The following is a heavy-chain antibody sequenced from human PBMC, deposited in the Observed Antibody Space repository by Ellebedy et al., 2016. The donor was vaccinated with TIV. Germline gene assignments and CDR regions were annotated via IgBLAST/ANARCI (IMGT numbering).Heavy chain of an antibody. Sequence: SLKISXAASGFTFADYAMHWVRQAPGKGLEWVSGMTWNGGIVGYADSLKGRVTISRDNAKNSLYLQMNSLRPEDTAMYYCAKDISSGGTDLFDYWGQGTLVTVSS. D-gene: IGHD1-1*01. CDR1: GFTFADYA. CDR2: MTWNGGIV. J-gene: IGHJ4*02. V-gene: IGHV3-9*01. CDR3: AKDISSGGTDLFDY.